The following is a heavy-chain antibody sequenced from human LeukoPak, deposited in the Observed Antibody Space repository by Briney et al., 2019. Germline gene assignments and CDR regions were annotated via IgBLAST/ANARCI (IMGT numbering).Heavy chain of an antibody. V-gene: IGHV1-46*01. CDR1: GYTFTSYY. CDR2: INPSGGST. J-gene: IGHJ4*02. CDR3: ARVRMPQYYFDY. D-gene: IGHD2-2*01. Sequence: ASVKVSCKASGYTFTSYYMHWVRQAPGQGLEWMGIINPSGGSTSYAQKFQGRVTMTRDTSTSTVYMELRSLRSEDTAVYYCARVRMPQYYFDYWGQGTLVTVSS.